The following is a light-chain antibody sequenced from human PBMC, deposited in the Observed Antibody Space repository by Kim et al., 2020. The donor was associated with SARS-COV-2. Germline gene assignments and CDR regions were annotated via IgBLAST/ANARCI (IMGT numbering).Light chain of an antibody. CDR2: EAS. Sequence: EIVLTQSPGTLSLSPGERATLSCRASQSVSSSYLAWYQQKPGQAPRLLIHEASIRATGIPDRFSGSGSGTDFTLTIRRLQPEDFAVYYCQQYGSSWTFGQGTKVDIK. V-gene: IGKV3-20*01. J-gene: IGKJ1*01. CDR3: QQYGSSWT. CDR1: QSVSSSY.